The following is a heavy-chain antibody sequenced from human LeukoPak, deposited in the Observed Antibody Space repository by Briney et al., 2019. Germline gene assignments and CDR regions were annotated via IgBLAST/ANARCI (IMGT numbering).Heavy chain of an antibody. Sequence: SETLSLTCTVSGGSISSHYWSWIRQPPGKGLEWIGYIYYSGSTNYNPSPKSRVTISVDTSKNQLSLKLSSVTAADTAVYYCARVRCSGGSCLFDYWGQGTLVTVSS. CDR1: GGSISSHY. J-gene: IGHJ4*02. CDR3: ARVRCSGGSCLFDY. D-gene: IGHD2-15*01. V-gene: IGHV4-59*11. CDR2: IYYSGST.